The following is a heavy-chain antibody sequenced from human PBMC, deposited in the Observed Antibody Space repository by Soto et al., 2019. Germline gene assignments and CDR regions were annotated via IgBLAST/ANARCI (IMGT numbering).Heavy chain of an antibody. D-gene: IGHD4-17*01. Sequence: EVQLVESGGGLVQPGGSLKLSCAASGFTFSGSAMHWVRQASGKGLEWVGRIRSKANSYATAYAASVKGRFTISRDDSKNTAYLQMNSLKAEDTAVYYCTRHGIYGDYAAFDIWGQGTMVTVSS. CDR2: IRSKANSYAT. CDR1: GFTFSGSA. CDR3: TRHGIYGDYAAFDI. J-gene: IGHJ3*02. V-gene: IGHV3-73*02.